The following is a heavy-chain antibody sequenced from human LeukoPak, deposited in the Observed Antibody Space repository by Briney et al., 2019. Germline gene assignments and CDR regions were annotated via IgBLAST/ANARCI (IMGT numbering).Heavy chain of an antibody. CDR3: ARLLRIAAAGAYSYHSLDV. V-gene: IGHV4-59*02. Sequence: SETLSLTCTVSGGSVSIQYWSWIRQPPGKGLEWIGFVSYSGASEYNPSLKSRVTISVDTSNNQFSLKLTSVTAVDTAVYYCARLLRIAAAGAYSYHSLDVWGHGTTVTVSS. CDR1: GGSVSIQY. J-gene: IGHJ6*02. D-gene: IGHD6-13*01. CDR2: VSYSGAS.